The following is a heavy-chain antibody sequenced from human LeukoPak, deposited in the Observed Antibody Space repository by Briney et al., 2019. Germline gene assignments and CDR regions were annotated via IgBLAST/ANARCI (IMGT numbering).Heavy chain of an antibody. V-gene: IGHV3-23*01. CDR1: GFTFSSYA. Sequence: GGSLRLSCAASGFTFSSYAMSWVRQAPGKGLEWVSAISGSGGSTYYADSVKGRFTIPRDNSKNTLYLQMNSLRAEDTAVYYCAKELRITIFGVVIMVDYWGQGTLVTVSS. CDR3: AKELRITIFGVVIMVDY. D-gene: IGHD3-3*01. J-gene: IGHJ4*02. CDR2: ISGSGGST.